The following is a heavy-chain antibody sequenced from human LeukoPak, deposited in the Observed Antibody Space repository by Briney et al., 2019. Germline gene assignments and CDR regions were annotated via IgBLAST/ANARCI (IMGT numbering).Heavy chain of an antibody. CDR3: ARDRVPGYDYGDYVGTMDV. V-gene: IGHV3-48*03. Sequence: GGSLRLSCAASGFTFNSYEMNWVRQAPGKGLEWVSYISSNGSTIYYADSVKGRFTISRDNAKKSLYLQMNSLRAEDTAVYYCARDRVPGYDYGDYVGTMDVWGKGTTVTVSS. CDR1: GFTFNSYE. CDR2: ISSNGSTI. J-gene: IGHJ6*04. D-gene: IGHD4-17*01.